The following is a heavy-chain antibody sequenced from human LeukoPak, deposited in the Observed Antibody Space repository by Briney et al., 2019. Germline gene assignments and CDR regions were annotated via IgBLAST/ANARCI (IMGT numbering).Heavy chain of an antibody. J-gene: IGHJ5*02. Sequence: GESLKISCKASGYIFSNCWIGGVRQMPGKGLEWMGIIYPGDSDTRYSPSFQGQVTISADKSINTAYLQWSSLKASDTAIYYCVRLLHATSWFDPWGQGTLVTVSS. D-gene: IGHD5-24*01. CDR2: IYPGDSDT. CDR1: GYIFSNCW. CDR3: VRLLHATSWFDP. V-gene: IGHV5-51*01.